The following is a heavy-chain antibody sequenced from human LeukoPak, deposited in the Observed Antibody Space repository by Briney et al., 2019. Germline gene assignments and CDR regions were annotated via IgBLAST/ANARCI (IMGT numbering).Heavy chain of an antibody. Sequence: SETLSLTCAVYGGSFSGYYWSWIRQPPGKGLEWIGEINHSGSTNYNPSLKSRVTISVDTSKNQFSLKLSSVTAADTPVYYCARGRQGRRFLGVFFPDYWGQGPLVTVSS. J-gene: IGHJ4*02. CDR1: GGSFSGYY. D-gene: IGHD3-16*01. CDR3: ARGRQGRRFLGVFFPDY. V-gene: IGHV4-34*01. CDR2: INHSGST.